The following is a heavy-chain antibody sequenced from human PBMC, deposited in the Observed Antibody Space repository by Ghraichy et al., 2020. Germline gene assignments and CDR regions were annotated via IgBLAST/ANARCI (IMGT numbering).Heavy chain of an antibody. CDR3: ARGTRYGDPRYFQH. CDR2: INHSGST. Sequence: SETLSLTCAVYGGSFSGYYWSWIRQPPGKGLEWIGEINHSGSTNYNPSLKSRVTISVDTSKNQFSLKLSSVPAADTAVYYCARGTRYGDPRYFQHGGQGTLVTVSS. CDR1: GGSFSGYY. J-gene: IGHJ1*01. D-gene: IGHD4-17*01. V-gene: IGHV4-34*01.